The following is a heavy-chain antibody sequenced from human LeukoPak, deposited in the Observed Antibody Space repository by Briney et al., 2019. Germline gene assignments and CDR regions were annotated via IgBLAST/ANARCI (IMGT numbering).Heavy chain of an antibody. J-gene: IGHJ4*02. V-gene: IGHV4-59*08. CDR1: GGSISSYY. CDR3: ARRSSTWYYFDY. Sequence: SETLSLTCTVSGGSISSYYWSWIRQPPGKGLEGIGYIYYSGSTNYNPSLKSRVTISVDTSKNQFSLKLSSVTAADTAVYYCARRSSTWYYFDYWGQGTLVTVSS. CDR2: IYYSGST. D-gene: IGHD6-13*01.